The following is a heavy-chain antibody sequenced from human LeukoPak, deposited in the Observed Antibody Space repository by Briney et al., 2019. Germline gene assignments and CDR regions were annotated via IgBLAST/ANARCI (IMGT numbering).Heavy chain of an antibody. D-gene: IGHD3-3*01. V-gene: IGHV5-51*01. CDR3: ARQMAVGYAFWSGYQTSLDS. CDR1: AYSFTTYW. Sequence: GESLKISCKGSAYSFTTYWIGWVRQKPGKGLEWMGIIYPADSETKYSPSFQGQVTFSVDKSINTSYLQWSSLKASDTAIYYCARQMAVGYAFWSGYQTSLDSWGQGTLVTVSS. CDR2: IYPADSET. J-gene: IGHJ4*02.